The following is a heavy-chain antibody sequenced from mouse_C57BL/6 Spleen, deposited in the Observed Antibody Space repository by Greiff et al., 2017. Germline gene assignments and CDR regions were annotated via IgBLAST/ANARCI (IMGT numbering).Heavy chain of an antibody. D-gene: IGHD1-1*01. J-gene: IGHJ2*01. Sequence: EVQLQQSGAELVKPGASVKLSCTASGFNIKDYYMHWVKQRTEQGLEWIGRIDPEDGETKYDPKFPGKATITADTSSNTAYLQLSSLTSEDTAVYYCALAPPYYGSSPDYWGQGTTLTVSS. V-gene: IGHV14-2*01. CDR2: IDPEDGET. CDR1: GFNIKDYY. CDR3: ALAPPYYGSSPDY.